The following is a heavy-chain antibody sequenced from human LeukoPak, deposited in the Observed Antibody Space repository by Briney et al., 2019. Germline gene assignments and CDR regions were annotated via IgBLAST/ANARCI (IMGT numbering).Heavy chain of an antibody. V-gene: IGHV4-34*01. CDR3: ARVPGTYYDYVWGSYRYIYFDY. D-gene: IGHD3-16*02. J-gene: IGHJ4*02. CDR2: INHSGST. CDR1: GGSFSGYY. Sequence: PSGTLSLTCAVYGGSFSGYYWSWIRQPPGKGLEWIGEINHSGSTNYNPSLKSRVTISVDTSKNQFSLRLSSVTAADTAVYYCARVPGTYYDYVWGSYRYIYFDYWGQGTPVTVSS.